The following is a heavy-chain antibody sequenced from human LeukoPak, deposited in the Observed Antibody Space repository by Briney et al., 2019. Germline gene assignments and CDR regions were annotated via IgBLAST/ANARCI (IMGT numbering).Heavy chain of an antibody. CDR3: AKELKYSGSYFAAFDI. D-gene: IGHD1-26*01. Sequence: GGSLRLSCAASGFTFSSYAMSWVRQAPGKGLEWVSTISTSGSSTYYADSVKGRFTISRDNSKNTLYLQMNSLRAEDTAVYYCAKELKYSGSYFAAFDIWGQGTMVTVSS. V-gene: IGHV3-23*01. CDR1: GFTFSSYA. CDR2: ISTSGSST. J-gene: IGHJ3*02.